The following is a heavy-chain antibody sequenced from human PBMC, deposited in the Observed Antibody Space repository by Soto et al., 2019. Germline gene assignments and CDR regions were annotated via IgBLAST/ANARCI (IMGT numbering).Heavy chain of an antibody. CDR2: IYSGGST. J-gene: IGHJ4*02. Sequence: EVQLVESGGGLIQPGGSLRLSCAASGFTVSSNYMSWVRQAPGKGLEWVSVIYSGGSTYYADSVKGRFTISRDNSKNTLYLQRNSLRAEDTAVYYCARHIPMDPLLVYWGQGTLVTVSS. D-gene: IGHD3-10*01. CDR1: GFTVSSNY. V-gene: IGHV3-53*01. CDR3: ARHIPMDPLLVY.